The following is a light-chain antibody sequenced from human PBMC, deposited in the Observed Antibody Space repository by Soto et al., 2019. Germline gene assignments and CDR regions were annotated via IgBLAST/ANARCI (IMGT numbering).Light chain of an antibody. Sequence: NVLPPSQCTLSLSPGERSPVGVVASQSLSGNYLAWYQQKPGQAPRVLIYRASIRATGISDRFSGSGSGTDFTLTISRLEPEDFAVYYCQHYGASPWTFGQGTKVDIK. CDR1: QSLSGNY. J-gene: IGKJ1*01. CDR3: QHYGASPWT. CDR2: RAS. V-gene: IGKV3-20*01.